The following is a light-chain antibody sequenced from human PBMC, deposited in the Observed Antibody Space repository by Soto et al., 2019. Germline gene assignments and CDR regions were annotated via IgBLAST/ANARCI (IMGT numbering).Light chain of an antibody. CDR2: GNT. CDR3: QSYDSSLSGSV. V-gene: IGLV1-40*01. J-gene: IGLJ2*01. CDR1: TSNIGAGYG. Sequence: QSVLTQPPSVSGAPGQRVTISCTGSTSNIGAGYGVHWYQQLPGTAPKLLIYGNTNRPSGVPDRFSGSKSGTSASLAITGFQAEDEGDYYCQSYDSSLSGSVFGGGTKLTVL.